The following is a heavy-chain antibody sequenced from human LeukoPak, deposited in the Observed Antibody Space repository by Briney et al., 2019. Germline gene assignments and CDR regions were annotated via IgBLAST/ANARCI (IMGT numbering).Heavy chain of an antibody. J-gene: IGHJ3*02. CDR2: ISGGGGGT. CDR1: GLTFRSFA. V-gene: IGHV3-23*01. Sequence: GGSLTLSCAASGLTFRSFAMSWFRQAPGKGLEWVSAISGGGGGTYYADSVKGRFTISRDNSKNTLYLQMNSLRAEDTAVYYCAKEFTGWAFDIWGQGTMVTVSS. CDR3: AKEFTGWAFDI.